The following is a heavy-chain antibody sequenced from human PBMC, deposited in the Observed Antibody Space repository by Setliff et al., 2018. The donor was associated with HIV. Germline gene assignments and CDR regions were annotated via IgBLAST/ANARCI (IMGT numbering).Heavy chain of an antibody. J-gene: IGHJ4*02. Sequence: ASVKVSCKASGYTFVSYGISWVRQAPGQGLEWMGWISAYNGSTTYSQKFQGRVTLTRDTSTSTVYMELSRLKSEDTAVYYCARAYDILTGYFDYWGQGTLVTVS. D-gene: IGHD3-9*01. CDR1: GYTFVSYG. CDR3: ARAYDILTGYFDY. CDR2: ISAYNGST. V-gene: IGHV1-18*01.